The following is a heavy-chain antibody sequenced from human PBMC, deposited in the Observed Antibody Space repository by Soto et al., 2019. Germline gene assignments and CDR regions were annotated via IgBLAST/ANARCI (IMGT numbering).Heavy chain of an antibody. CDR2: IYYSGST. J-gene: IGHJ6*02. Sequence: QVQLQESGPGLVKPSETLSLTCTVSGGSISSYYWSWIRQPPGKGLEWIGYIYYSGSTNYNPSLKSRVTISVDTSKNQFSLKLSSVTAADTAVYYCARHGAAPPFHYYYGMDVWGQGTTVTVSS. V-gene: IGHV4-59*08. D-gene: IGHD6-13*01. CDR1: GGSISSYY. CDR3: ARHGAAPPFHYYYGMDV.